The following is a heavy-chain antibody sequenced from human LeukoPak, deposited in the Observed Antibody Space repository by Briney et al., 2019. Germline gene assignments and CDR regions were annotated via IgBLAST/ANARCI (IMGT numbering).Heavy chain of an antibody. CDR1: GGSISSYY. V-gene: IGHV4-4*07. CDR2: IYTSGST. D-gene: IGHD2-2*01. Sequence: SETLYLTCTVSGGSISSYYWSWIRQPAGKGLEWIGRIYTSGSTNYNPSLKSRVTMSVDTSKNQFSLKLSSVTAADTAVYYCARVRGSTSCYPSCWFDPWGQGTLVTVSS. J-gene: IGHJ5*02. CDR3: ARVRGSTSCYPSCWFDP.